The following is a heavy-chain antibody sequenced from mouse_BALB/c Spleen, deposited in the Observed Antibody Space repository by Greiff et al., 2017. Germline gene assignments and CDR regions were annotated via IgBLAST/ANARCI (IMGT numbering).Heavy chain of an antibody. V-gene: IGHV14-4*02. D-gene: IGHD2-3*01. J-gene: IGHJ2*01. CDR1: GFNIKDYY. CDR2: IDPENGDT. Sequence: EVQLQQSGAELVRSGASVKLSCTASGFNIKDYYMHWVKQRPEQGLEWIGWIDPENGDTEYAPKFQGKATMTADTSSNTAYLQLSSLTSEDTAVYYCNAGSMIDYWGQGTTLTVSS. CDR3: NAGSMIDY.